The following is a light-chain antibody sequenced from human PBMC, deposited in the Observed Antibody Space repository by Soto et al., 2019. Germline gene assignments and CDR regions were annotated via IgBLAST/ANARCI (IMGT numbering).Light chain of an antibody. J-gene: IGLJ2*01. CDR2: KGS. V-gene: IGLV3-25*03. CDR1: ALPNQY. CDR3: QSAYSSGSYVV. Sequence: SYELTQPPSVSVSPGQTARITCSGDALPNQYAYWYQQKAGQAPVLVIYKGSERPSGIPERFSGSTSGTTVTLTISGVQAEDEADYHCQSAYSSGSYVVFGGGTKLTVL.